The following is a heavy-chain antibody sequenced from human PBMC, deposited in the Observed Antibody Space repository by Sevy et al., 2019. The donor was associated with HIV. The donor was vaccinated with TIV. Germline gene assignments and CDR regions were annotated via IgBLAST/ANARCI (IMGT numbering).Heavy chain of an antibody. J-gene: IGHJ4*02. CDR2: ISYDGSNK. D-gene: IGHD3-9*01. CDR1: GFTFSSYA. Sequence: GGSLRLSCAASGFTFSSYAMHWVRQAPGKGLEWVAVISYDGSNKYYADSVKGRFTISRDNSKNTLYLQMNRLRAEDTAVYYCARPDYDILTGYSSLPGDYWGQGTLVTVSS. CDR3: ARPDYDILTGYSSLPGDY. V-gene: IGHV3-30-3*01.